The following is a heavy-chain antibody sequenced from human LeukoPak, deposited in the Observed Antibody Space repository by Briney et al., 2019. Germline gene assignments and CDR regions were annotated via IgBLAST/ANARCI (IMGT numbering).Heavy chain of an antibody. J-gene: IGHJ4*02. CDR3: ARQDDDYESNGFYREGYFDH. V-gene: IGHV4-34*01. D-gene: IGHD3-22*01. CDR1: GGSFSGYY. CDR2: INHSGST. Sequence: SETLSLTCAVYGGSFSGYYWSWIRQPPGKGLEWIGEINHSGSTNYNPSLKSRVTISVDTSKNQFSLNLSSVTAADTAVYFCARQDDDYESNGFYREGYFDHWGQGALVTVSS.